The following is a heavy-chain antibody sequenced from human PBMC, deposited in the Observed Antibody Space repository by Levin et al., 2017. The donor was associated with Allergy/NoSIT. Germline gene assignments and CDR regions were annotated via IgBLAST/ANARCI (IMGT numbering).Heavy chain of an antibody. Sequence: GESLKISCAASGFTLNTYTMNWVRQAPGKGLEWVSSITSGASGYTYYADSVEGRFIISRDSARNSLYLQMNSLRAEDTAVYFCARDRCSGSSCFTFDWWGQGTLVTVSS. CDR1: GFTLNTYT. J-gene: IGHJ4*02. V-gene: IGHV3-21*01. CDR3: ARDRCSGSSCFTFDW. CDR2: ITSGASGYT. D-gene: IGHD2-15*01.